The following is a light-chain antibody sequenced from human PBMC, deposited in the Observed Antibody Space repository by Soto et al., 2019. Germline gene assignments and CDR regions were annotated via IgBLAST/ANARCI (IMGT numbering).Light chain of an antibody. Sequence: EIVLTQSPGTLSLSPGERANLSCRASQSVSSNYLAWYQQKPGQAPRLLIYGASSRATGIPDRFSGSGSGTDFTLTISRLEPEDFAVYYCQYYVSSPLTFGGGTKVDIK. CDR2: GAS. V-gene: IGKV3-20*01. CDR1: QSVSSNY. J-gene: IGKJ4*01. CDR3: QYYVSSPLT.